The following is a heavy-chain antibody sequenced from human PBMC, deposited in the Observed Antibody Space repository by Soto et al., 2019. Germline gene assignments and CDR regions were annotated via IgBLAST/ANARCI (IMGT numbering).Heavy chain of an antibody. Sequence: GGSLRLSCAASGFTFSSYSMNWVRQAPGKGLEWVSSISSSSSYIYYADSVKGRFTISRDNAKNSLYLQMNSLRAEDTAVYYCASTDRRGYSYGSIDYWGQGTLVTVSS. CDR3: ASTDRRGYSYGSIDY. CDR1: GFTFSSYS. J-gene: IGHJ4*02. CDR2: ISSSSSYI. V-gene: IGHV3-21*01. D-gene: IGHD5-18*01.